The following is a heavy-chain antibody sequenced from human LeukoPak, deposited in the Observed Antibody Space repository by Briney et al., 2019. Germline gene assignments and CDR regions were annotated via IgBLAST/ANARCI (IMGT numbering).Heavy chain of an antibody. CDR2: ISSSGSSI. CDR1: GFTFSSYE. Sequence: GGSLRLSCAASGFTFSSYEMNWVRQAPGKGLEWISYISSSGSSISYADSVKGRFTISRDNSKNTLYLQMNSLRAEDTAVYYCAKDQAQELYYDFWSGRDYWGQGTLVTVSS. V-gene: IGHV3-48*03. J-gene: IGHJ4*02. CDR3: AKDQAQELYYDFWSGRDY. D-gene: IGHD3-3*01.